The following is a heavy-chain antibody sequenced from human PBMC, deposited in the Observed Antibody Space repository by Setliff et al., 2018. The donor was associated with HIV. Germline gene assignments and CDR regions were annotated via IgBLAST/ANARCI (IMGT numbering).Heavy chain of an antibody. Sequence: SETLSLTCTVSGGSIGSNTYYWGWIRQPPGKGLEWIGEINQSETTNYNPSFKSRVTISLDTSKNQFSLNLTSVTAADTAVYYCAGSSSYSCDFWGQGTLVTVSS. CDR1: GGSIGSNTYY. D-gene: IGHD6-13*01. CDR3: AGSSSYSCDF. V-gene: IGHV4-39*07. J-gene: IGHJ4*02. CDR2: INQSETT.